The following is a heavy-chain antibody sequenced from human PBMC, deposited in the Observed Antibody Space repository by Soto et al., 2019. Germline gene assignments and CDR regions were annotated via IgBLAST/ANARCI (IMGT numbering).Heavy chain of an antibody. CDR1: GGSFSGYY. CDR2: INHSGST. D-gene: IGHD3-16*02. J-gene: IGHJ4*02. V-gene: IGHV4-34*01. Sequence: SETLSLTCAVYGGSFSGYYWSWIRQPPGRGLEWIGEINHSGSTNYNPSLKSRVTISVDTSKNQFSLKLSSVTAADTAVYYCARGKLSDYVWGSYRYHFDYWGQGTVVTVSS. CDR3: ARGKLSDYVWGSYRYHFDY.